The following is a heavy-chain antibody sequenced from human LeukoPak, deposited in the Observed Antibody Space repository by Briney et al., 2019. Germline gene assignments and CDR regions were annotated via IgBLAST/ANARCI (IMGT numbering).Heavy chain of an antibody. CDR2: IIPILGIA. CDR3: ARVRSGSNWFDP. Sequence: SVKVSFKASGGTFSSYTISWVRQAPGQGLEWMGRIIPILGIANYSQKFHGRGTTTADKSTSTAYMELSSLRSKDTGVYYCARVRSGSNWFDPWGQGNLVTVSS. J-gene: IGHJ5*02. D-gene: IGHD1-26*01. CDR1: GGTFSSYT. V-gene: IGHV1-69*02.